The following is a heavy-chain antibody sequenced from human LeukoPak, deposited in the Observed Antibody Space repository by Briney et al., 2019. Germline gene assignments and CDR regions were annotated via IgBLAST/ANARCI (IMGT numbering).Heavy chain of an antibody. J-gene: IGHJ4*02. V-gene: IGHV3-15*01. Sequence: PGGSLRLSCAASGFTFSNAWMNWVRQAPGKGLEWVGRIKSKTDGGTTDYTAPVKGRFTISRDDSKNTLYLQMNSLKTEDTAVYYCATGLVPHYYDSSGYDYWGQGTLVTVSS. CDR2: IKSKTDGGTT. CDR1: GFTFSNAW. D-gene: IGHD3-22*01. CDR3: ATGLVPHYYDSSGYDY.